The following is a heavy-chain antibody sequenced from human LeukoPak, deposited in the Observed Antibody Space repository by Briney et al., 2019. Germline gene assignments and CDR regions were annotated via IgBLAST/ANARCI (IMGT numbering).Heavy chain of an antibody. D-gene: IGHD2-21*02. J-gene: IGHJ4*02. CDR3: ARSDCGGDCHLLDY. CDR1: GFTFSGYA. Sequence: GGSLRLSCAASGFTFSGYAMSWVRQAPGKGLEWVSHFGGSGGTIYYADSVKGRFTISRDNSKNTLYLQMNSLRAEDTAVYYCARSDCGGDCHLLDYWGQGTLVTVSS. V-gene: IGHV3-23*01. CDR2: FGGSGGTI.